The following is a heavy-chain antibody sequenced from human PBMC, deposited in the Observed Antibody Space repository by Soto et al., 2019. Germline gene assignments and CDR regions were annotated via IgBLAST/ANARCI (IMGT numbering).Heavy chain of an antibody. CDR3: ARSGYSYGRNWFDP. CDR1: GFTFSSYS. J-gene: IGHJ5*02. D-gene: IGHD5-18*01. V-gene: IGHV3-21*01. CDR2: ISSTSSYI. Sequence: EVQLVESGGGLVKPGGSLRLSCAASGFTFSSYSMNWVRQAPGKGLEWVSYISSTSSYIYYADSVKGRFTISRDNAKNSLYLQMNSLRAEDTDVFYCARSGYSYGRNWFDPWGQGTLVTVSS.